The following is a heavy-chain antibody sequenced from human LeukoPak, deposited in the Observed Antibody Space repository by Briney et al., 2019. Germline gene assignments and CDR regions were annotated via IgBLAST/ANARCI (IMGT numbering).Heavy chain of an antibody. CDR3: AREAHAEDRRYGMDV. CDR2: INTNTGNP. CDR1: GYTFTSYA. Sequence: ASVKVSCKASGYTFTSYAMDWVRQAPGQGLEWMGWINTNTGNPTYAQGFTGRFVFSLDTSVSTAYLQISSLKAEDTAVYYCAREAHAEDRRYGMDVWGQGTTVTVSS. V-gene: IGHV7-4-1*02. D-gene: IGHD2-15*01. J-gene: IGHJ6*02.